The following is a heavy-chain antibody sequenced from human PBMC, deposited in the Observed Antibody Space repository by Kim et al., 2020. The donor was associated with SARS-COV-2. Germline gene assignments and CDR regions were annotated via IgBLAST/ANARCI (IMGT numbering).Heavy chain of an antibody. CDR3: ARFNHASDFWSGYAY. CDR2: IKQDGSEK. D-gene: IGHD3-3*01. V-gene: IGHV3-7*01. J-gene: IGHJ4*02. CDR1: GFTFSSYR. Sequence: GGSLRLSCAASGFTFSSYRMSWVRQAPGKGLEWVANIKQDGSEKYYVDSVKGRFTISRDNAKNSLYLQMNSLRAEDTAVYYCARFNHASDFWSGYAYWGQGTLVTVSS.